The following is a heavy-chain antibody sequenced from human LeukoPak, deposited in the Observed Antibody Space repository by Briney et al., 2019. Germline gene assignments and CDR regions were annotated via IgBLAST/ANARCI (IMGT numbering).Heavy chain of an antibody. CDR2: IDPRDSNT. CDR3: ARFRDYGDYIFDS. Sequence: GESLKISCEGSGYSFTTYWIGWVRQMPGKGLEWMGLIDPRDSNTRYSPSFQGQVTISADKSISTAYLQWSSLKAWDSAMYYCARFRDYGDYIFDSWGQGTLVTVSS. CDR1: GYSFTTYW. J-gene: IGHJ4*02. D-gene: IGHD4-17*01. V-gene: IGHV5-51*01.